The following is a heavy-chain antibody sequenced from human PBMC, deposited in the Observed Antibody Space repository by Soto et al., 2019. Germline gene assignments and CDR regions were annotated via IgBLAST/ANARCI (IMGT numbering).Heavy chain of an antibody. CDR3: ARVGSGKRYFDY. Sequence: ASVKVSCKASGYTFTSYYMHWVRQAPGQGLEWMGIINPSGGSTSSAQKFQGRVTMTRDTSTSTVYMELSSLRSEDTAVYYCARVGSGKRYFDYWGQGTLVTSPQ. CDR2: INPSGGST. D-gene: IGHD2-15*01. J-gene: IGHJ4*02. V-gene: IGHV1-46*01. CDR1: GYTFTSYY.